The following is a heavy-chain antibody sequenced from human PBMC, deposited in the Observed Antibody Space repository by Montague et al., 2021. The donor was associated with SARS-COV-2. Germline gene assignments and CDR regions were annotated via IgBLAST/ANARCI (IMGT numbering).Heavy chain of an antibody. CDR1: GGSISSYY. CDR2: IYYSGST. Sequence: SETLSLTCTVSGGSISSYYWSWIRQPPGKGLEWIGYIYYSGSTNYNPSLKSRVTISVDTSKNQFSLKPSSVTAADTAVYYCARRSLGYCSGGSCYSGYDYWGQGTLVTVSS. J-gene: IGHJ4*02. V-gene: IGHV4-59*01. CDR3: ARRSLGYCSGGSCYSGYDY. D-gene: IGHD2-15*01.